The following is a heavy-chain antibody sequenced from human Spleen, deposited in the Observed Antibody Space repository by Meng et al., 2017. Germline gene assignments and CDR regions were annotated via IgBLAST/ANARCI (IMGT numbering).Heavy chain of an antibody. D-gene: IGHD3-22*01. CDR2: ISSSSSHI. V-gene: IGHV3-21*01. J-gene: IGHJ4*02. Sequence: GESLKISCAASGFIVSSDYMHWLRQAPGKGLEWVSSISSSSSHIWYADSVKGRFSISRDNAKNSLYLQMNSLRAEDTAVYYCARDNDYYYDSSGYYYIDYWGQGTLVTVSS. CDR3: ARDNDYYYDSSGYYYIDY. CDR1: GFIVSSDY.